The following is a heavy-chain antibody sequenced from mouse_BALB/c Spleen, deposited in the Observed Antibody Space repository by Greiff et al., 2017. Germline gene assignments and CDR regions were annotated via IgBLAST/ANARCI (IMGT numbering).Heavy chain of an antibody. J-gene: IGHJ4*01. D-gene: IGHD1-1*01. V-gene: IGHV3-2*02. CDR3: ATAYYGSSDYYAMDY. CDR2: ISYSGST. CDR1: GYSITSDYA. Sequence: DVKLQESGPGLVKPSQSLSLTCTVTGYSITSDYAWNWIRQFPGNKLEWMGYISYSGSTSYNPSLKSRISITRDTSKNQFFLQLNSVTTEDTATYYCATAYYGSSDYYAMDYWGQGTSVTVSS.